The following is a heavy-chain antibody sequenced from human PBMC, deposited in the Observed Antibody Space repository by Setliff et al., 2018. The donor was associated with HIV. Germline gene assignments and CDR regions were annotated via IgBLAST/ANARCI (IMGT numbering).Heavy chain of an antibody. CDR2: IKHSGST. Sequence: SETLSLTCALSGGSISSNSHYWGWIRQPPGKGLEWIGEIKHSGSTNYNPSLKSRVTISVDTAKNQFSLNLTSVTAADTAVYYCARGGFKWSGSYADYWGQGTLVTVSS. CDR3: ARGGFKWSGSYADY. V-gene: IGHV4-39*07. J-gene: IGHJ4*02. CDR1: GGSISSNSHY. D-gene: IGHD1-26*01.